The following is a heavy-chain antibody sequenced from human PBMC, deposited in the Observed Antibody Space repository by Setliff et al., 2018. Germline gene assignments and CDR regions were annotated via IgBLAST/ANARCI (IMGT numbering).Heavy chain of an antibody. D-gene: IGHD2-21*02. J-gene: IGHJ4*01. CDR1: GESLSGHY. V-gene: IGHV4-34*01. CDR3: ARGFDVCGGGACYTDGPYYFDY. Sequence: SETLSLTCAVYGESLSGHYWSWIRQPPGKGLEWIGEINHSGSTNYNPSLKSRVTISVDTSKNQFSLKLSSVAAADTAVYYCARGFDVCGGGACYTDGPYYFDYWGLGTLVTVSS. CDR2: INHSGST.